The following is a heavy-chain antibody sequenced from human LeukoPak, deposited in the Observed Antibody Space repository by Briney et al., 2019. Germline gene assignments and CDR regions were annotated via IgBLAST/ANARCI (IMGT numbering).Heavy chain of an antibody. CDR2: IKSISYGGTI. CDR1: GFNFNDAW. CDR3: TRTWPGNTCFNF. J-gene: IGHJ4*02. Sequence: GGSLRLSCATSGFNFNDAWMNWVRQAPGKGLEWLGRIKSISYGGTIDYAAPVKGRFTISRDDSKNTLYLQMDSLETEDTAIYYCTRTWPGNTCFNFWGQGTLVTVSS. D-gene: IGHD1-7*01. V-gene: IGHV3-15*01.